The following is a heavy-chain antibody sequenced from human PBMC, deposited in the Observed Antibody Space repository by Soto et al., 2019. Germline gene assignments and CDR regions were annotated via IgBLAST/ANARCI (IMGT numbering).Heavy chain of an antibody. D-gene: IGHD5-18*01. CDR3: ASRYSVGYWALDI. CDR2: ISGSGGTT. Sequence: GGSLRLSCAASGFTFDDYAMHWVRQAPGKGLEWVSGISGSGGTTYYADSVKGRFTISRDNAKNTLYLQMNSLRAEDTAVYYCASRYSVGYWALDIWGQGTMVTVSS. V-gene: IGHV3-23*01. J-gene: IGHJ3*02. CDR1: GFTFDDYA.